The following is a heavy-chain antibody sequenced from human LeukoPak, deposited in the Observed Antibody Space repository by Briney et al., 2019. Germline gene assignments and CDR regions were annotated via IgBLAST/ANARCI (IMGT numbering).Heavy chain of an antibody. CDR2: INPSRNT. Sequence: ASETLSLTCAVFGGSFSGFYWNWIRQPPGKGLEWIGQINPSRNTNYNPSLKSRVTISVDTSKKQFSLKLSSVTAADTAVYYCARRYDFWSGYPPPLDYWGQGTLVTVSS. V-gene: IGHV4-34*01. CDR3: ARRYDFWSGYPPPLDY. CDR1: GGSFSGFY. J-gene: IGHJ4*02. D-gene: IGHD3-3*01.